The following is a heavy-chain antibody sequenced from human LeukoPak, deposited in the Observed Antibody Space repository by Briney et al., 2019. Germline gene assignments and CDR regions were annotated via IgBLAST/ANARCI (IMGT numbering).Heavy chain of an antibody. CDR2: IYYSGST. CDR1: GGSISSYY. Sequence: PSETLSLTCTVSGGSISSYYWSWIRQPPGKGLEWIGYIYYSGSTYYNPSLKGRVTISVDTSKNQFSLKLSSVTAADTAVYYCARPGGYSYGIDAFDIWGQGTMVTVSS. V-gene: IGHV4-59*08. D-gene: IGHD5-18*01. CDR3: ARPGGYSYGIDAFDI. J-gene: IGHJ3*02.